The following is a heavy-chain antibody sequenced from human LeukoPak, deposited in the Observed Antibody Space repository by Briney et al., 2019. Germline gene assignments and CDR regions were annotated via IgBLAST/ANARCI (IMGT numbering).Heavy chain of an antibody. CDR2: IYYSGST. J-gene: IGHJ6*02. V-gene: IGHV4-59*08. CDR1: GGFISSYY. Sequence: SETLSLTCTVSGGFISSYYWSWIRQPPGKGLEWIGYIYYSGSTNYNPSLKSRVTISVDTSKNQFSLKLSSVTAADTAVYYCASLDTVAGYGMDVWGQGTTVTVSS. D-gene: IGHD6-19*01. CDR3: ASLDTVAGYGMDV.